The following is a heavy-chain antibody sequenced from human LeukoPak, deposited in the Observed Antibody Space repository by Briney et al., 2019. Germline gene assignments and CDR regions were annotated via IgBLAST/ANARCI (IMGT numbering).Heavy chain of an antibody. J-gene: IGHJ4*02. V-gene: IGHV4-59*01. D-gene: IGHD6-13*01. CDR3: ARATGYSSSWAMGGYYFDY. CDR2: IYYSGST. CDR1: GGSISSYY. Sequence: SETLSLTCTVSGGSISSYYWSWIRQPPGKGLEWIGYIYYSGSTNYNPSLKSRVTISVDTSKNQFSLKLSSVTAADTAVYYCARATGYSSSWAMGGYYFDYWGQGTLVTVSS.